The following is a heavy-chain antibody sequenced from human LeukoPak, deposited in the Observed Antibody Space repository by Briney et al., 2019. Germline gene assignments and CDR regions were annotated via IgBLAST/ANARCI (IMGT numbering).Heavy chain of an antibody. CDR2: INHSGST. CDR3: ASSAGYSSSWYH. Sequence: SETLSLTCAVYGGSFSGYYWSWIRQPPGKGLEWIGEINHSGSTNYNPSLKSRVTISVDTSKNQFSLKLSSVTAADTAVYYCASSAGYSSSWYHWGQGTLVTVSS. D-gene: IGHD6-13*01. J-gene: IGHJ4*02. V-gene: IGHV4-34*01. CDR1: GGSFSGYY.